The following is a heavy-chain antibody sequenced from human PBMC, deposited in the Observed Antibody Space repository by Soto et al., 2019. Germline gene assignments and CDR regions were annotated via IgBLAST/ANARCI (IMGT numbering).Heavy chain of an antibody. Sequence: SEPLSLTCTVSGDSIAGSLHYWSWIRQPPGKGLEWIGEINHSGSTNYNPSLKSRVTISVDTSKNQFSLKLSSVTAADTAVYYCARGRRATGNWFDPWGQGTLVTVSS. CDR1: GDSIAGSLHY. D-gene: IGHD5-12*01. CDR3: ARGRRATGNWFDP. V-gene: IGHV4-34*01. J-gene: IGHJ5*02. CDR2: INHSGST.